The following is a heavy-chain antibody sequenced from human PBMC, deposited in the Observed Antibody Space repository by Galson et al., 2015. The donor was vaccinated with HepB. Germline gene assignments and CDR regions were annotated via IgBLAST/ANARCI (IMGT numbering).Heavy chain of an antibody. V-gene: IGHV3-7*01. Sequence: SLRLSCAASGFTFRDYWMTWVRQAPGKGLEGVANVKTDGGETYYLDSVKGRFIVSRDNAKNSLYLQMNSLRVEDTALYYCTRDLNWDSSGWGQGTLVVVSS. CDR1: GFTFRDYW. D-gene: IGHD7-27*01. CDR3: TRDLNWDSSG. CDR2: VKTDGGET. J-gene: IGHJ4*02.